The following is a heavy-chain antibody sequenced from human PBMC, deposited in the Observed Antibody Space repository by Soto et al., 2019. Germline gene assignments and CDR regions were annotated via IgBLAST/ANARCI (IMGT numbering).Heavy chain of an antibody. Sequence: QVQLVQSGAEVKRPASSVKVACKASGGTFCSYSIAWVRQAPGQGLEWMGYIIPIFSTANYAQKFQGRVTTSADSSTSTTYMELISLTSEDTAVYYCAGGYGYSGARDYWGQGTQVTVSS. CDR1: GGTFCSYS. CDR3: AGGYGYSGARDY. CDR2: IIPIFSTA. J-gene: IGHJ4*02. D-gene: IGHD5-12*01. V-gene: IGHV1-69*06.